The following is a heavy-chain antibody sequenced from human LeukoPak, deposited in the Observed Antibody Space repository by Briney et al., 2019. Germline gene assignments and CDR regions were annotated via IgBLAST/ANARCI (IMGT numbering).Heavy chain of an antibody. D-gene: IGHD5-18*01. CDR3: ARTTEGGYTYNYFYYYYMDV. CDR1: GGSISSYY. V-gene: IGHV4-59*01. J-gene: IGHJ6*03. Sequence: PSETLSLTCTVSGGSISSYYWSWIRQPPGKGLEWVGYIYYSGSTNYNPSLKSRISISVDTSKNQFSLKLSSVTAADTAVYYCARTTEGGYTYNYFYYYYMDVWGKGTTVTISS. CDR2: IYYSGST.